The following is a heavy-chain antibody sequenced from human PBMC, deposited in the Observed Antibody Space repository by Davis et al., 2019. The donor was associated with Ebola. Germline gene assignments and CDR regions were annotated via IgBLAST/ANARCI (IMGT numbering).Heavy chain of an antibody. CDR3: VRTTYGAPEY. D-gene: IGHD4-17*01. CDR1: GFTFSSYW. J-gene: IGHJ4*02. Sequence: GESLKISCAASGFTFSSYWMHWVRQAPGKGLVWVSRINNDGTGTNYADSVKGRFTISRDNAKNTLYLQMNSLRAEDTAVYYCVRTTYGAPEYWGQGTLVTVSS. CDR2: INNDGTGT. V-gene: IGHV3-74*01.